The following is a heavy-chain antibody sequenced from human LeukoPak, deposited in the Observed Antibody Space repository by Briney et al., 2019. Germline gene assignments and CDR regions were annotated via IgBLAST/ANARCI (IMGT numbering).Heavy chain of an antibody. Sequence: GGSLRLSCAASGFTFSSYAMSWVRQAPGKGLEWVSAISGSGGSTYYADSVKGRFTISRDNSKNTLYLQMNSLRAEDTAVYYRANQGPYIVATMSGFSDAFDIWGQGTMVTVSS. J-gene: IGHJ3*02. CDR1: GFTFSSYA. D-gene: IGHD5-12*01. CDR2: ISGSGGST. V-gene: IGHV3-23*01. CDR3: ANQGPYIVATMSGFSDAFDI.